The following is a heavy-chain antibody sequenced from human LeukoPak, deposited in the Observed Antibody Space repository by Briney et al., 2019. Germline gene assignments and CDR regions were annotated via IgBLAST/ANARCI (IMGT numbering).Heavy chain of an antibody. CDR3: AKERGAQNHFDY. CDR1: GFIFNNYA. Sequence: GGSVRLSCAGSGFIFNNYAMHWVREPPGKGLEGVSGISWNSGSIDYADSVKGLFTLSRDNAKNSLYLQMNSLRAEDTALYYCAKERGAQNHFDYWGQRTLVSVSS. CDR2: ISWNSGSI. D-gene: IGHD1-26*01. V-gene: IGHV3-9*01. J-gene: IGHJ4*02.